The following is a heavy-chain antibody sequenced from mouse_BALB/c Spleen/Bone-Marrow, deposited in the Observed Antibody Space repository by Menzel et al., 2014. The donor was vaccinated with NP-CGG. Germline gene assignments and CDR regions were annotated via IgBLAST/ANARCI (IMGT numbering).Heavy chain of an antibody. Sequence: QVQLQQPGAELAKPGASVKMSCKASGYTFTSYWLYWIKQRPGQGLEWIGYINPSTGYTECNQKFKDKATLTADKSSNTAYMQLSSLTSEDSAVYYCARKGYGNYHYYAMDYWGQGTSVTVSS. CDR1: GYTFTSYW. J-gene: IGHJ4*01. CDR3: ARKGYGNYHYYAMDY. D-gene: IGHD2-1*01. CDR2: INPSTGYT. V-gene: IGHV1-7*01.